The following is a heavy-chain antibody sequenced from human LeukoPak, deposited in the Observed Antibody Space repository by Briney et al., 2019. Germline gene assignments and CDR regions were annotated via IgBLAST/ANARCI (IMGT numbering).Heavy chain of an antibody. V-gene: IGHV3-21*01. J-gene: IGHJ4*02. CDR1: GFTFTDYT. D-gene: IGHD1-26*01. CDR3: ARDSPTSTTHY. CDR2: ITSTSTYI. Sequence: GGSLRLSCAASGFTFTDYTMNWVRQAPGKGLEWVSSITSTSTYIYYADSVKGRFTISRDNAKNPLYLQMNGLRADDTAVYYCARDSPTSTTHYWGQGTLLTVSS.